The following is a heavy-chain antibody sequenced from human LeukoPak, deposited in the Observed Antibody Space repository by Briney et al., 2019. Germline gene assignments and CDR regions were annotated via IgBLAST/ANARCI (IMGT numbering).Heavy chain of an antibody. CDR3: AKSGSVLRYFDRLDY. Sequence: GGSLRLSCAASGFTFSSYAMSWVRQAPGKGLEWVSAISGSGGSTYYADSVKVRFTISRDNSKNTLYLQMNSLRAEDTAVYYCAKSGSVLRYFDRLDYWGQGTLVTVSS. V-gene: IGHV3-23*01. D-gene: IGHD3-9*01. CDR1: GFTFSSYA. CDR2: ISGSGGST. J-gene: IGHJ4*02.